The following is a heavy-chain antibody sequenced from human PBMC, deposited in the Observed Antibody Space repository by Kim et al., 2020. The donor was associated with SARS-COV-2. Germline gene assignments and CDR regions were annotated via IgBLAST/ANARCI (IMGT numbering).Heavy chain of an antibody. Sequence: GGSLRLSCAASGFTFSSYGMHWVRQAPGKGLEWVAVIWYDGSNKYYADSVKGRFTISRDNSKNTLYLQMNSLRAEDTAVYYCAKDLTTIFWDYYYGMDVWGQGTTVTVSS. CDR1: GFTFSSYG. V-gene: IGHV3-33*06. D-gene: IGHD3-9*01. CDR2: IWYDGSNK. J-gene: IGHJ6*02. CDR3: AKDLTTIFWDYYYGMDV.